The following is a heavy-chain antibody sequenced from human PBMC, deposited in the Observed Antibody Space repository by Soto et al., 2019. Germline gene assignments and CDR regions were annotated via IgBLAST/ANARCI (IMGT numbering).Heavy chain of an antibody. J-gene: IGHJ6*02. Sequence: LXXSCAASGFTFSSXAVHWVRQSPGKVLEWVAVISYDGSNKYYADSVKGRFTISRDNSKNTLYLQMNSLRAEDTAVYYCARDADIVVVPAAIPLYYYGMDVWGQGTTVTVS. CDR1: GFTFSSXA. D-gene: IGHD2-2*01. CDR3: ARDADIVVVPAAIPLYYYGMDV. V-gene: IGHV3-30-3*01. CDR2: ISYDGSNK.